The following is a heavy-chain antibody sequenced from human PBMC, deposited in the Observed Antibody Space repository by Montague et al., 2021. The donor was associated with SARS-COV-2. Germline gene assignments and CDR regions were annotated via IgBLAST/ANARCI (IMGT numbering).Heavy chain of an antibody. CDR1: GGSISRYF. CDR2: VHDIESS. V-gene: IGHV4-59*01. D-gene: IGHD3-16*01. J-gene: IGHJ4*02. CDR3: ARVTLGGRDGRTRQYEGLDS. Sequence: SETLSLTCTVSGGSISRYFWNWIRQTPGKGLEWMGYVHDIESSIYNPSXXSRITILLDTPKNQFSLRLNAVTAADTAVYYCARVTLGGRDGRTRQYEGLDSWGQGILVTVSS.